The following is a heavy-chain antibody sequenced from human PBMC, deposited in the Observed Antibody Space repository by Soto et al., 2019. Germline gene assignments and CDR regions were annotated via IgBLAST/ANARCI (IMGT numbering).Heavy chain of an antibody. V-gene: IGHV3-23*01. D-gene: IGHD5-12*01. Sequence: GGSLRLSCAASGFTFSAYAMSWVRQAPGKGLEWVSAVSPSADNTYYADSVKGRFTISRDNSKNTLYLQMNSLRVEDTAAYYCANLQHRVYLVPTTEKFDYWGQGTLVTVSS. CDR2: VSPSADNT. J-gene: IGHJ4*02. CDR1: GFTFSAYA. CDR3: ANLQHRVYLVPTTEKFDY.